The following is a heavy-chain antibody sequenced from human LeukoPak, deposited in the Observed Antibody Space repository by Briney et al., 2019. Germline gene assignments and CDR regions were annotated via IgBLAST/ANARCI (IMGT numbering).Heavy chain of an antibody. J-gene: IGHJ4*02. V-gene: IGHV3-15*01. Sequence: PGGSLRLSRAASGFTFSNAWMSWVRQAPGKGLEWVGRIKSKTDGGTTDYAAPVKGRFTISRDDSKNTLYLQMNSLKTEDTAVYYCTTTVAPYYFDYWGQGTLVTVSS. CDR1: GFTFSNAW. D-gene: IGHD6-19*01. CDR3: TTTVAPYYFDY. CDR2: IKSKTDGGTT.